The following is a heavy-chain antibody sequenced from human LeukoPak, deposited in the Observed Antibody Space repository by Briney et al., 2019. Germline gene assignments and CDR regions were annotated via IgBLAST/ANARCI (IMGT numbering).Heavy chain of an antibody. V-gene: IGHV3-21*01. Sequence: PGGSLRLSCAASGFTFSSYSMNWVRQAPGKGLEWVSSISSSSSYIYYADSVKGRFTISRDNAKNSLYLQMNSLRAEDTAVYYCARGGRWDLGYCSSTSCYAQYYFDYWGQGTLVTVSS. J-gene: IGHJ4*02. CDR3: ARGGRWDLGYCSSTSCYAQYYFDY. CDR2: ISSSSSYI. CDR1: GFTFSSYS. D-gene: IGHD2-2*01.